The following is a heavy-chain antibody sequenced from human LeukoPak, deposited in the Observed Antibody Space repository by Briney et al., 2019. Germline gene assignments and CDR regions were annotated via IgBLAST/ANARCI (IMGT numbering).Heavy chain of an antibody. J-gene: IGHJ4*02. CDR3: ARLPRWSGYDDY. CDR2: IYTSGST. CDR1: GGSISSYY. D-gene: IGHD5-12*01. Sequence: SETLSLTCTVSGGSISSYYWSWIRQPPGKGLGWIGYIYTSGSTNYNPSLKSRVTISVDTSKNQFSLKLSSVTAADTAVYYCARLPRWSGYDDYWGQGTLVTVSS. V-gene: IGHV4-4*09.